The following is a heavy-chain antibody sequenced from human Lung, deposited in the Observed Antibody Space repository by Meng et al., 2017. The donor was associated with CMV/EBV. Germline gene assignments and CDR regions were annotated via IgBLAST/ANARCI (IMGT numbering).Heavy chain of an antibody. Sequence: GASXKISXAASGFAFSTYAMSWVRQAPGKGLEWVSVIYSGGVATYYADSVKGRFTISRDNSNNTLFLQMDSLGAEDTAVYYCAKIGSFTYYYYGMDVWGQGTXVTVSS. CDR1: GFAFSTYA. CDR2: IYSGGVAT. D-gene: IGHD1-26*01. J-gene: IGHJ6*02. V-gene: IGHV3-23*03. CDR3: AKIGSFTYYYYGMDV.